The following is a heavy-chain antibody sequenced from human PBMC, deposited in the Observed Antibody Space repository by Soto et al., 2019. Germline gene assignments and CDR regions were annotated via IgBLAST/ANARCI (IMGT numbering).Heavy chain of an antibody. CDR2: INHSGST. V-gene: IGHV4-34*01. D-gene: IGHD5-12*01. J-gene: IGHJ4*02. Sequence: PSETLSLTGAVYGGSFSGYSWNWIRQPPGKGLEWIGEINHSGSTNYNPSLKSRVTISLDTSKNQFSLRLTSLTAADTAVYFCAGAPQIVAMGRPFDYWGQGILVTVSS. CDR1: GGSFSGYS. CDR3: AGAPQIVAMGRPFDY.